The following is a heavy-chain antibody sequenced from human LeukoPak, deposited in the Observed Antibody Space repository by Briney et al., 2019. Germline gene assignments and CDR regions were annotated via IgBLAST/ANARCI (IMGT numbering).Heavy chain of an antibody. Sequence: AAVKVSCKPSVHTFTSYGISWVRQAPGQEVEWVGWINPNRGGTNYAQKFQGRVTMTRGTSISTAYTERSRLGSDGTALCYCSSTLVGIIVAFRIWGQRTMVTVSS. CDR3: SSTLVGIIVAFRI. J-gene: IGHJ3*02. D-gene: IGHD3-22*01. CDR1: VHTFTSYG. V-gene: IGHV1-2*02. CDR2: INPNRGGT.